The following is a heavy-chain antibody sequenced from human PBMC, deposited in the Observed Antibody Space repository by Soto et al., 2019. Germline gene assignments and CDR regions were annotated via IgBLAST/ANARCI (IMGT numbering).Heavy chain of an antibody. Sequence: GESLKISCKGSGYSFTSYWIGWLRQMPGKGLEWMGIIYPGDSDTRYSPSFQGQVTISADKSISTAYLQWSSLKASDTAMYYCARHARGQQLVLGYDYWGQGTLVTVSS. J-gene: IGHJ4*02. CDR2: IYPGDSDT. D-gene: IGHD6-13*01. CDR3: ARHARGQQLVLGYDY. V-gene: IGHV5-51*01. CDR1: GYSFTSYW.